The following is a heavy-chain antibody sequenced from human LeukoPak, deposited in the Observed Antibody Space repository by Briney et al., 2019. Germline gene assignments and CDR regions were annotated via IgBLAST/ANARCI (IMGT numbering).Heavy chain of an antibody. CDR3: ARENRETPLTAYGMDV. Sequence: SQTLSLTSAISGDSVSSNSAAWHWIRQSPSRGLEWLGRTYYRSKWYNDYAVSVKSRITINPDTSKNQFSLQLNSVTPEDTAVYYCARENRETPLTAYGMDVWGQGTTVTVSS. CDR2: TYYRSKWYN. V-gene: IGHV6-1*01. J-gene: IGHJ6*02. CDR1: GDSVSSNSAA. D-gene: IGHD1-26*01.